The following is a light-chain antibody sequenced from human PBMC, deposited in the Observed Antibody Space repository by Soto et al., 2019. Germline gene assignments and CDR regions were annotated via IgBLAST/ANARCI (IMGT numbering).Light chain of an antibody. CDR2: DVN. CDR1: SSDVGGYNY. Sequence: QSVLTQPRSVSGSPGQSVTISCTGTSSDVGGYNYVSWYQQHPGKAPKLMIYDVNKRPSGVPDRFSGSKSGNTASLTISGLQAADEADYYCSSYAGRTLYVFGTGTKVTVL. V-gene: IGLV2-11*01. J-gene: IGLJ1*01. CDR3: SSYAGRTLYV.